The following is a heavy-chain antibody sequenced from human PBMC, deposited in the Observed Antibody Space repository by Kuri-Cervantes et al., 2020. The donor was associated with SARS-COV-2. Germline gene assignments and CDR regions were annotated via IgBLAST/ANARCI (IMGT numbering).Heavy chain of an antibody. CDR1: GFTFSSYR. J-gene: IGHJ6*03. D-gene: IGHD2-2*02. CDR3: AGLHTDIVVVPAAIRSHYCYYYMDV. Sequence: GGSLRPSCAASGFTFSSYRMNWVRQAPGKGLEWVSSISSSSSYIYYADSVKGRFTISRDNAKNSLYLQMNSLRAEDTAVYYCAGLHTDIVVVPAAIRSHYCYYYMDVWGKGTTVTVSS. CDR2: ISSSSSYI. V-gene: IGHV3-21*01.